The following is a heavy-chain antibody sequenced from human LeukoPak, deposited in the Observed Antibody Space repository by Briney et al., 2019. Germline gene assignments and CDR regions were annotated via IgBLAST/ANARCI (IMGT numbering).Heavy chain of an antibody. V-gene: IGHV4-39*07. CDR3: ARGRHYGSGSSINY. CDR2: VNHSGST. D-gene: IGHD3-10*01. Sequence: SETLSLTCTVSGGSISGSTSYWGWIRQSPGKGLEWIGVVNHSGSTNYNPSLKSRVTISVDTSKNQFSLKLSSVTAADTAVYYCARGRHYGSGSSINYWGQGTLVTVSS. CDR1: GGSISGSTSY. J-gene: IGHJ4*02.